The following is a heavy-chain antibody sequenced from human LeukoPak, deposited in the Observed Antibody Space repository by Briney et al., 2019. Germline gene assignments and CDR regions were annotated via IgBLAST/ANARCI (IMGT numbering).Heavy chain of an antibody. CDR2: IRGSGAST. V-gene: IGHV3-23*01. CDR3: AKGGGYYSRNFDFYY. CDR1: GFTFSSYA. D-gene: IGHD3-22*01. J-gene: IGHJ4*02. Sequence: GGSLRLSCAASGFTFSSYAMSWVRQAPGKGLEWVSAIRGSGASTYYADSVKGRFTISRDNSKNTLYLQMNSLRAEDTAVYYCAKGGGYYSRNFDFYYGGQGTLVTVSS.